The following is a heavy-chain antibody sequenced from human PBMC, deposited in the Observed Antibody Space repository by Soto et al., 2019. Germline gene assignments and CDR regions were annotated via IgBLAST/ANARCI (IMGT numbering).Heavy chain of an antibody. Sequence: QVQLVQSGAEVKKPGASVKVSCKASGYTLTSYAMHWVRQAPGQRLEWMGWINTGNGNTKYLQKFQGRVTITRDTSASTAYMELSSLRSEDTAVYYCARGQSAVTTFYFDYWGQGTLVTVSS. CDR2: INTGNGNT. CDR3: ARGQSAVTTFYFDY. J-gene: IGHJ4*02. V-gene: IGHV1-3*04. D-gene: IGHD4-17*01. CDR1: GYTLTSYA.